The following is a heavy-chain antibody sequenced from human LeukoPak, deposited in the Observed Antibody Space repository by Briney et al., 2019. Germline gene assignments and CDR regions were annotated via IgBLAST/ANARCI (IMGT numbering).Heavy chain of an antibody. CDR1: GGSSSTYY. Sequence: LSLTCTVSGGSSSTYYWSWFRQPPGKGLEWVSGISWNSGSIGYADSVKGRFTISRDNAKNSLYLQMNSLRAEDTALYYCAKDIGAASYYYYGMDVWGQGTTVTVSS. CDR2: ISWNSGSI. D-gene: IGHD3-10*01. CDR3: AKDIGAASYYYYGMDV. V-gene: IGHV3-9*01. J-gene: IGHJ6*02.